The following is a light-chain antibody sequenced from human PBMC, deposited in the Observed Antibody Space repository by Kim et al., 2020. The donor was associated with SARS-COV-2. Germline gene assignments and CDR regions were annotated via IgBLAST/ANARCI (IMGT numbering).Light chain of an antibody. J-gene: IGKJ5*01. V-gene: IGKV3-15*01. CDR1: QSVSSN. CDR2: GAS. CDR3: QQYNNWPPSIT. Sequence: PGERATLSCRASQSVSSNLAWYQQKPGQAPRLLIYGASTRTTGIPARFSGSGSGTEFTLTISSLQSEDFAVYYCQQYNNWPPSITFGQGTRLEIK.